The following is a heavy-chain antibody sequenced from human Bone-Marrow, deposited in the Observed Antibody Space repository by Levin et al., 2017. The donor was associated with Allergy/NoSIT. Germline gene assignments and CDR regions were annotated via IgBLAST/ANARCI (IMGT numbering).Heavy chain of an antibody. V-gene: IGHV4-59*08. CDR2: IYYSGYI. D-gene: IGHD3-22*01. CDR1: GSSINSHY. J-gene: IGHJ4*02. Sequence: GSLRLSCTVSGSSINSHYWSWIRQPPGKGLEWIGYIYYSGYINYNPSLESRVTISIDRSKNQFSLRLSSVTAADTAIYYCARHHTYDTNAWAYYFDYWGQGTLVTVSS. CDR3: ARHHTYDTNAWAYYFDY.